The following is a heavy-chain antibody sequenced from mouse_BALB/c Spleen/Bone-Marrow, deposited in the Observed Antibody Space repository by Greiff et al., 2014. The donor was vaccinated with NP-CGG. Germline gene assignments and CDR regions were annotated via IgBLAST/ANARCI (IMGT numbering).Heavy chain of an antibody. CDR2: ISGGGSYT. J-gene: IGHJ3*01. D-gene: IGHD2-4*01. V-gene: IGHV5-9-2*01. Sequence: VQLKESGGGLVKSGGSLKLSCAASGFSFNSYGMSWVRQTPEKRLEGVATISGGGSYTFYPDSVKGRFTISRDNAKNNLYLQLSSLRPEDTALYYCARHAYYDQTEVSFVYWGQGTLVTVSA. CDR1: GFSFNSYG. CDR3: ARHAYYDQTEVSFVY.